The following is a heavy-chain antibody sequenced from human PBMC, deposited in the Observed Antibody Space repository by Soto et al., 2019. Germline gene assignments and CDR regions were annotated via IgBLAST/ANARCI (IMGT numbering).Heavy chain of an antibody. CDR3: ATIERAAGTTIFDY. CDR1: GYTLTELS. Sequence: ASVKVSCKVSGYTLTELSMHWVRQAPGKGLERIGGFDPEDGETIYAQKFQGRVTMTEDTSTDTAYMELSSLRSEDTAVYYCATIERAAGTTIFDYWGQGTLVTVSS. V-gene: IGHV1-24*01. D-gene: IGHD6-13*01. J-gene: IGHJ4*02. CDR2: FDPEDGET.